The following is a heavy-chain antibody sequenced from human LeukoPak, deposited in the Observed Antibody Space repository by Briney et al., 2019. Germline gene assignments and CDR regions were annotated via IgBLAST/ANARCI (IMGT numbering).Heavy chain of an antibody. CDR2: INHSGST. V-gene: IGHV4-39*07. D-gene: IGHD6-19*01. J-gene: IGHJ4*02. CDR1: GASISSSTYY. Sequence: SETLSLTCTVSGASISSSTYYWGWIRQTPGEGLEWIGEINHSGSTNYNPSLKSRVTISVDTSKNQFSLKLSSVTAADTAVYYCAKVRWDNSGWYYLDYWGQGTLVTVSS. CDR3: AKVRWDNSGWYYLDY.